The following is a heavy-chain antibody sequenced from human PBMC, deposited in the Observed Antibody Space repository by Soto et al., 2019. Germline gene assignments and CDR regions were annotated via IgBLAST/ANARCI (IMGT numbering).Heavy chain of an antibody. CDR2: IYYSGST. CDR1: GGSISSGGYY. V-gene: IGHV4-31*03. J-gene: IGHJ6*02. D-gene: IGHD3-9*01. CDR3: ARGGWRGILNYYAVDV. Sequence: SETLSLTCTVSGGSISSGGYYWSWIRQHPGKGLEWIGYIYYSGSTYYNPSLKSRVTISVDTSKNQFSLKLSSVTAEDSAVFYCARGGWRGILNYYAVDVRGQGTTVTLS.